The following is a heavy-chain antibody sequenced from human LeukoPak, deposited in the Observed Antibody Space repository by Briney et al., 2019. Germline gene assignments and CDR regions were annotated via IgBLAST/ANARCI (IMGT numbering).Heavy chain of an antibody. J-gene: IGHJ6*02. D-gene: IGHD6-13*01. Sequence: GGSLRLSCAASGFTFSDYYMSWIRQAPGKGLEWVSYISSRGSTIYYADSVKGRFTISRDNAKNSLYLQMNSLRAEDTAVYYCARSSSSHYYYYGMDVWGQGTTVTVSS. CDR3: ARSSSSHYYYYGMDV. CDR2: ISSRGSTI. V-gene: IGHV3-11*01. CDR1: GFTFSDYY.